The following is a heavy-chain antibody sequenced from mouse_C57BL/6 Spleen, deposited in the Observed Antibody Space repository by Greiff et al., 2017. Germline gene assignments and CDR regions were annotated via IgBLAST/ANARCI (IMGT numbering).Heavy chain of an antibody. Sequence: EVKLVESGGGLVKPGGSLKLSCAASGFTFSSYAMSWVRQTPEKRLEWVATISDGGSYTYYPDNVKGRITISRDKAKNNLYLQISHLKSEDTAMYYCTREELKTMDDWRQGTTVTVSS. V-gene: IGHV5-4*03. CDR1: GFTFSSYA. D-gene: IGHD1-3*01. CDR2: ISDGGSYT. J-gene: IGHJ4*01. CDR3: TREELKTMDD.